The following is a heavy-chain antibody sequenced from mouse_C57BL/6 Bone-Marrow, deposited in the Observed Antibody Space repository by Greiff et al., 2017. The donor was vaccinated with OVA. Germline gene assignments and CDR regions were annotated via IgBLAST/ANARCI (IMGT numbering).Heavy chain of an antibody. CDR1: GYTFTDYE. J-gene: IGHJ2*01. D-gene: IGHD1-1*01. CDR2: IDPETGGT. V-gene: IGHV1-15*01. CDR3: TRYYYYGSGYYFDN. Sequence: QVQLQQSGAELVRPGASVTLSCKASGYTFTDYEMHWVKQTPVHGLEWIGAIDPETGGTAYNQKFKGKAILTADKSSSTAYMELRSLTSEDSAVYYGTRYYYYGSGYYFDNWGKGTTLTVSS.